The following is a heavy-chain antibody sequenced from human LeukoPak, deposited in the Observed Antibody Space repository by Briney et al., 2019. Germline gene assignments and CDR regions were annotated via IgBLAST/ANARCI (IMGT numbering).Heavy chain of an antibody. CDR3: AKARRGYSYGYFDY. D-gene: IGHD5-18*01. J-gene: IGHJ4*02. Sequence: GGSLRLSCAASGFTFSSYGMHWVRQAPGKGLEWVAVISYDGSNKYCADSVKGRFTISRDNSKNTLYLQMNSLRAEDTAVYYCAKARRGYSYGYFDYWGQGTLVTVSS. CDR2: ISYDGSNK. CDR1: GFTFSSYG. V-gene: IGHV3-30*18.